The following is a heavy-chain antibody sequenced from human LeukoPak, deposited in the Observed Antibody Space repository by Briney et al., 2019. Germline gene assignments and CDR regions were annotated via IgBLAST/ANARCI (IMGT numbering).Heavy chain of an antibody. CDR2: IIPILGIA. V-gene: IGHV1-69*04. Sequence: ASVKVSCKASGGTFSSYAISWVRQAPGQGLEWMGRIIPILGIANYAQKFQGRVTITADKSTSTAYMELSSLRSDDTAVYYCARDSSGCEYWGQGTLVTVSS. CDR3: ARDSSGCEY. D-gene: IGHD6-19*01. CDR1: GGTFSSYA. J-gene: IGHJ4*02.